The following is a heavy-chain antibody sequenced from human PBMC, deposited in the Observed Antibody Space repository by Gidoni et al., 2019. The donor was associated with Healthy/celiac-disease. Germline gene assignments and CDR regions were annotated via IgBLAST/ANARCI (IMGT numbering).Heavy chain of an antibody. V-gene: IGHV1-3*01. CDR2: INAGNGNT. CDR1: GYTFYSYA. CDR3: ARNQGASMEGYYYSYGMDD. D-gene: IGHD3-10*01. Sequence: QVQLVQSGAEVKNPGASVKGSCKASGYTFYSYAMHWVRQAPGQRLEWMGWINAGNGNTKYAQKFQGRVTITRDTSASTAYMQLSSLRSDDTAVYYCARNQGASMEGYYYSYGMDDWGQGTTVTVSS. J-gene: IGHJ6*02.